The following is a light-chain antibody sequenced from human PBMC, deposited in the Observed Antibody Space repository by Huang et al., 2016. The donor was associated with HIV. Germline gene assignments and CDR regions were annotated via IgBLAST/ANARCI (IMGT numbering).Light chain of an antibody. CDR1: QGISNY. CDR3: HQYYSFPYT. CDR2: SAS. V-gene: IGKV1-16*01. Sequence: IQITQSPSSLSASVGDRVTVTCRASQGISNYLAWFQQKPGKAPKSLIYSASTLQTGVPSRFSGSGSGTDFTLTISGLQPDDSATYYCHQYYSFPYTFGQGTKLDIK. J-gene: IGKJ2*01.